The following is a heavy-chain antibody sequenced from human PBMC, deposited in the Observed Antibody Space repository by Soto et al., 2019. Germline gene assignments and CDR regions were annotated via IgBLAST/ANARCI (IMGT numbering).Heavy chain of an antibody. CDR1: GFTFSSSA. Sequence: VGSLRLSCAASGFTFSSSAISWVRQAPVKGLEWVSAVSANGQGIYYADSVRGRFTISRDNSKNTVFLHMDSLSAEDTAVYYCAKDRHYPRDYFHYWGQGTLVTVSS. J-gene: IGHJ4*02. D-gene: IGHD3-10*01. CDR3: AKDRHYPRDYFHY. CDR2: VSANGQGI. V-gene: IGHV3-23*01.